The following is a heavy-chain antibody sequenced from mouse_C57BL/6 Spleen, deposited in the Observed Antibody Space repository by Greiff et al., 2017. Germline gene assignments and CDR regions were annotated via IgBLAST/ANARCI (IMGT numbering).Heavy chain of an antibody. D-gene: IGHD2-4*01. J-gene: IGHJ2*01. V-gene: IGHV5-17*01. CDR3: ARDYDYDRVYYFDY. CDR1: GFTFSDYG. CDR2: ISSGSSTI. Sequence: EVNLVESGGGLVKPGGSLKLSCAASGFTFSDYGMHWVRQAPEKGLEWVAYISSGSSTIYYADTVKGRFTISRDNAKNTLFLQMTSLRSEDTAMYYCARDYDYDRVYYFDYWGQGTTLTVSS.